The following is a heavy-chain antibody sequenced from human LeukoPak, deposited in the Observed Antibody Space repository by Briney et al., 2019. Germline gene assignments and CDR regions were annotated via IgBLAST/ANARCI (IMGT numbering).Heavy chain of an antibody. CDR1: GFTFSSYW. CDR3: ARAEDSSSDGMDV. J-gene: IGHJ6*04. Sequence: GGSLRLSCAASGFTFSSYWMHWVRQAPGKGLVWVSRINSDGSSTSYADSVKGRFTIPRDNAKNTLYLQMNSLRAEDTAVYYCARAEDSSSDGMDVWGKGTTVTVSS. D-gene: IGHD6-6*01. V-gene: IGHV3-74*01. CDR2: INSDGSST.